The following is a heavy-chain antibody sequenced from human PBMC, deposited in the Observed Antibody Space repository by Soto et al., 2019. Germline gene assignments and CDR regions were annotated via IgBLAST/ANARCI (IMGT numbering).Heavy chain of an antibody. Sequence: SETLSLTCTVSGGSISSYYWSWIRQPPGKGLEWIGYIYYSGSTNYNPSLKSRVTISVDTSKNQFSLKLSSVTAADTAVYYCARHPDYDFWSGYSAYYMDVWGKGTTVTVSS. CDR2: IYYSGST. V-gene: IGHV4-59*08. CDR3: ARHPDYDFWSGYSAYYMDV. CDR1: GGSISSYY. D-gene: IGHD3-3*01. J-gene: IGHJ6*03.